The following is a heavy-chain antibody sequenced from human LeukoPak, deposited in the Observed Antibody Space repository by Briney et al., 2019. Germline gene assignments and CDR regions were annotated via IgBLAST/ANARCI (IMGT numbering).Heavy chain of an antibody. CDR2: INPSGGST. J-gene: IGHJ4*02. V-gene: IGHV1-46*01. Sequence: ASVKVSCKASGYTFTSYYMHWVRQAPGQGLEWMGIINPSGGSTSYAQKFQGRVTITADESTSTAYMELSSLRSEDTAVYYCARGCSSTSCLYYFDYWGQGTLVTVSS. CDR3: ARGCSSTSCLYYFDY. D-gene: IGHD2-2*01. CDR1: GYTFTSYY.